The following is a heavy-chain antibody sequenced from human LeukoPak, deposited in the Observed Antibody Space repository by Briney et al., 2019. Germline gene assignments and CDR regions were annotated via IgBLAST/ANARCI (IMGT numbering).Heavy chain of an antibody. Sequence: GRSLRLSCAASGFTFSSHGMHWVRQAPGKGLEWVAVMSYDGSYKQYADSVKGRFTVSRDNSEKTLYLQMNSLRAEDTAVYYCAKYSSSSNYYYGMDVWGQGTTVTVSS. CDR1: GFTFSSHG. CDR2: MSYDGSYK. D-gene: IGHD6-13*01. J-gene: IGHJ6*02. V-gene: IGHV3-30*18. CDR3: AKYSSSSNYYYGMDV.